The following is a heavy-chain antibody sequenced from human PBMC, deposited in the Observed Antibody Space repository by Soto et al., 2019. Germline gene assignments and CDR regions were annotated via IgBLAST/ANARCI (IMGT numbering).Heavy chain of an antibody. CDR1: GYNFTNYD. CDR3: ARKPLEVGGLSYYGMDV. V-gene: IGHV1-18*04. Sequence: QVHLVQSGAEVKKPGASVKVSCKASGYNFTNYDVNWVRQAPGQGLEWMGWINSYSGNTDYAQKFQGRVSLTTDTSTTTAYMELRSLRSDDTAVYYCARKPLEVGGLSYYGMDVWGQGTTVTVSS. D-gene: IGHD3-22*01. CDR2: INSYSGNT. J-gene: IGHJ6*02.